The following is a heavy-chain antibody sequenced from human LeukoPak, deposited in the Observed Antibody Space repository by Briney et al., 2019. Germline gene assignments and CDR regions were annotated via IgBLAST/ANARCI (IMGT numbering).Heavy chain of an antibody. CDR1: GGSISSGDYY. CDR3: ARPYYYDSRIDP. CDR2: MYYSGST. D-gene: IGHD3-22*01. J-gene: IGHJ5*02. Sequence: SQTLSLTCTVSGGSISSGDYYWSWVRQPPGKGLEWIAYMYYSGSTYYNPSLKSRVTMSADTSKNQLSLKLSSVTAADTAVYYCARPYYYDSRIDPWGQGVLVTVSS. V-gene: IGHV4-30-4*01.